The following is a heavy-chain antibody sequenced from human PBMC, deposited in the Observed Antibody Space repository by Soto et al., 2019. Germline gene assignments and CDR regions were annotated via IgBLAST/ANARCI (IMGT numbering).Heavy chain of an antibody. CDR1: GGSISSSNW. Sequence: QVQLQESGPGLVKPSGTLSLTCAVTGGSISSSNWWTGVRQPPGEGLVWVAEISRSGTTNYKPSLKSRVRISVDKSRNEFSLNLGSVTAADTAMYYCARDSASSGVFTWGQGTMVTVSS. J-gene: IGHJ3*01. D-gene: IGHD6-19*01. CDR3: ARDSASSGVFT. CDR2: ISRSGTT. V-gene: IGHV4-4*02.